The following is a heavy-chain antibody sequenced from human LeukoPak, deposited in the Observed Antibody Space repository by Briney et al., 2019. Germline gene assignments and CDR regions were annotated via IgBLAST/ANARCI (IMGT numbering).Heavy chain of an antibody. CDR2: IYHSGST. CDR1: GGSISSSNW. CDR3: ARVLSPRRGYSYGPPGWFDP. J-gene: IGHJ5*02. V-gene: IGHV4-4*02. Sequence: SGTLSLTCAVSGGSISSSNWWSWVRQPPGKGLEWIGEIYHSGSTNYNPSLKSRVTISVDKSKNQFSLKLSSVTAADTAVYYCARVLSPRRGYSYGPPGWFDPWGQGTLVTVSS. D-gene: IGHD5-18*01.